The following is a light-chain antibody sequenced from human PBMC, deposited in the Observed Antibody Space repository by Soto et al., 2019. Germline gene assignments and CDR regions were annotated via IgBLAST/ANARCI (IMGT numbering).Light chain of an antibody. V-gene: IGKV1-5*01. CDR3: QQYENYWT. J-gene: IGKJ5*01. CDR1: QSISSW. Sequence: DIQMTQSPSTLSAPAGDRVTITCRASQSISSWLAWYQHKPGKAPKLLIYAASTLDSGVPSSFSGSGSGTEFSLTISNLQPDECATYYCQQYENYWTFGQGTRLEIK. CDR2: AAS.